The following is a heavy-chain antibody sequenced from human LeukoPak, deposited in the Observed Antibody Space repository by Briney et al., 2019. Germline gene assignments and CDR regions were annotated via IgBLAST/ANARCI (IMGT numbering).Heavy chain of an antibody. D-gene: IGHD3-22*01. J-gene: IGHJ4*02. V-gene: IGHV3-23*01. Sequence: GGTLRLSCAASGFTFNRHGMNWVRQTPGKGLEWVSGISGSSDTTYYADPVKGRFTISRDNSKNTLSLQMFSLRAEDTAVYYCAKSLSSGYYYLDSYFNYWGQGTLVTVSS. CDR3: AKSLSSGYYYLDSYFNY. CDR2: ISGSSDTT. CDR1: GFTFNRHG.